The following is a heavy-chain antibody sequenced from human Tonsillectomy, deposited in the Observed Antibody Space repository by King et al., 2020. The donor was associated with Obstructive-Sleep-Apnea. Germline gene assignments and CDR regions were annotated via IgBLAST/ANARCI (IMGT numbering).Heavy chain of an antibody. V-gene: IGHV1-18*04. D-gene: IGHD4-17*01. CDR3: ARGLSATVTPIPFDF. CDR2: ISTYNGNT. J-gene: IGHJ4*02. Sequence: QLVQSGAEVKKPGASVKVSCKASGYTFTSFGISWVRQAPGQGLEWIGWISTYNGNTNYAQKFQGRGTMTTHTSTTPGYMGLRRLRSDDTAIYYCARGLSATVTPIPFDFWGQGTLVSVSS. CDR1: GYTFTSFG.